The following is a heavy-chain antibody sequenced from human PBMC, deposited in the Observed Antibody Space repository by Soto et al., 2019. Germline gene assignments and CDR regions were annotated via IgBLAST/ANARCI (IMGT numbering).Heavy chain of an antibody. CDR3: ARHSGYDYVFDY. CDR1: GYTFTGYY. CDR2: INPNNGDT. V-gene: IGHV1-2*02. J-gene: IGHJ4*02. D-gene: IGHD5-12*01. Sequence: VKVSCKASGYTFTGYYIHWVRQAPGQGLEWMGWINPNNGDTNYAQKFQGRVTMTRDTSTSTAYMELSSLRFDDTAVYYCARHSGYDYVFDYWGQGTLVTVSS.